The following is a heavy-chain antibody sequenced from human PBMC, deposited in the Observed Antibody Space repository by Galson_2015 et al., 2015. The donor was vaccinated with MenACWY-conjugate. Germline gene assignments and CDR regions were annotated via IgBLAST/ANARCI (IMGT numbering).Heavy chain of an antibody. J-gene: IGHJ4*02. V-gene: IGHV3-30*03. CDR2: ISYDGSNK. D-gene: IGHD2-15*01. CDR3: ARAMGGYCSGGSCHTDY. Sequence: SLRLSCAASGVSFGSHVMYWVRQAPGKGLEWVAVISYDGSNKYYADSVKGRFTISRDNSKNTLYLQMNSLRAEDTAVYYCARAMGGYCSGGSCHTDYWGQGTLVTVSS. CDR1: GVSFGSHV.